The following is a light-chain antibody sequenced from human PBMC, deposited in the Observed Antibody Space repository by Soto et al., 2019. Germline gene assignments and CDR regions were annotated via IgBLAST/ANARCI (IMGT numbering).Light chain of an antibody. J-gene: IGLJ2*01. CDR3: SSYTSRSTLV. CDR1: SSDVGGYNY. V-gene: IGLV2-14*01. CDR2: DVS. Sequence: QSALTQPASVSGSPGQSITISCTGTSSDVGGYNYVSWYQQHPGKAPKLMIYDVSDRLSGVSSRFSGSKSGNTASLTISGLQAEDEADYYCSSYTSRSTLVFGGGTKVTVL.